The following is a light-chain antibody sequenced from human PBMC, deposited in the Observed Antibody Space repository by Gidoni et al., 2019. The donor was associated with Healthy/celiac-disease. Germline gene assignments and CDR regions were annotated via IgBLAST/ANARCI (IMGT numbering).Light chain of an antibody. CDR3: QQYGSSPLFT. Sequence: EIVLTQSPGTLSLSPGERATLSCRASKSVSSSYLAWYQQKPGQAPRLLIYGASSRATGIPDRFRGSGSGTDFTLTISRLEPEDFAVYYCQQYGSSPLFTFGPGTKVDIK. CDR1: KSVSSSY. J-gene: IGKJ3*01. CDR2: GAS. V-gene: IGKV3-20*01.